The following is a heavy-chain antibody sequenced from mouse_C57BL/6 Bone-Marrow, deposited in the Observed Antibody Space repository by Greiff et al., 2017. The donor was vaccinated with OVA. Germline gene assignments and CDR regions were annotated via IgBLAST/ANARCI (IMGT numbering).Heavy chain of an antibody. Sequence: EVKVVESGGGLVKPGGSLKLSCAASGFTFSSYAMSWVRQTPEKRLEWVATISDGGSYTYYPDNVKGRFTISRDNAKSNLYLQMSHLKSEDTAMYYCARDKGYGNPLAYWGQGTLVTVSA. V-gene: IGHV5-4*01. J-gene: IGHJ3*01. D-gene: IGHD1-1*01. CDR2: ISDGGSYT. CDR3: ARDKGYGNPLAY. CDR1: GFTFSSYA.